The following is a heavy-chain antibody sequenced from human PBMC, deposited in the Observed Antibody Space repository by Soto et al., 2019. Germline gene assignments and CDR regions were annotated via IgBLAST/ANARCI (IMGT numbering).Heavy chain of an antibody. CDR3: ATPDIVAATRAALDC. CDR1: GFTFSNYG. Sequence: QVQLVESGGGVVQPGRSLRLSCAASGFTFSNYGMHWVRQAPGKGLEWVAVIWYDESSRYYADSVKGRFTISRDNAKKTLLSHMKIRRAEYTAVYFCATPDIVAATRAALDCWGQGTLATVSS. V-gene: IGHV3-33*03. D-gene: IGHD5-12*01. J-gene: IGHJ4*02. CDR2: IWYDESSR.